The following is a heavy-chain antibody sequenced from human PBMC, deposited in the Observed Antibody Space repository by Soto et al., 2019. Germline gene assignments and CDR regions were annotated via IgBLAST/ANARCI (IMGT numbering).Heavy chain of an antibody. CDR1: GGSISSYY. CDR3: ARVLRGGSSGWYGTFDI. J-gene: IGHJ3*02. V-gene: IGHV4-59*01. D-gene: IGHD6-19*01. CDR2: IYYSGST. Sequence: PSETLSLTCTVSGGSISSYYWRWIRQPPGKGLEWIGYIYYSGSTNYNPSLKSRVTISVDTSKNQFSLKLSSVTAADTAVYYCARVLRGGSSGWYGTFDIWGQGTMVTVSS.